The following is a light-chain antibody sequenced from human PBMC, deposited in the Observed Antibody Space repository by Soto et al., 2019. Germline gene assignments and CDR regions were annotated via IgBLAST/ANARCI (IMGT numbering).Light chain of an antibody. CDR3: QQRSNWPPT. J-gene: IGKJ4*01. CDR2: DAS. V-gene: IGKV3-11*01. CDR1: QSVGSY. Sequence: IVLAQSPATLSLYPGERATLSCRASQSVGSYLSWYQQKPGQAPRRLIYDASSRATGIPARFSGSGSGTDFTLTISSLEPEDFALYYCQQRSNWPPTFGGGTKVDIK.